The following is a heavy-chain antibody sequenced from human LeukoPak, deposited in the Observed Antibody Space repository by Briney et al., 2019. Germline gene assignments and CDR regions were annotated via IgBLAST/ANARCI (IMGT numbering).Heavy chain of an antibody. V-gene: IGHV4-59*01. CDR3: ARALRSGSYYVDS. J-gene: IGHJ4*02. CDR1: GCSFSNSY. D-gene: IGHD1-26*01. Sequence: GSLRLSCAASGCSFSNSYMSWIRQPPGKGLEWIGYIYYSGSTNYNPSLKSRVTMSVDTSKKQFSLKLRSVTAADTAMYYCARALRSGSYYVDSLGEGGLLTVSS. CDR2: IYYSGST.